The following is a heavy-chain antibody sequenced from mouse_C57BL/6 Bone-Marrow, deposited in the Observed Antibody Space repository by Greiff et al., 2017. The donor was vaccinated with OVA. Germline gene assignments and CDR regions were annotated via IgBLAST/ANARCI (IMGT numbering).Heavy chain of an antibody. CDR3: ARNLFH. Sequence: EVQRVESGPGLVKPSQSLSLTCSVTGYSITSGYYWNWIRQFPGNKLEWMGYISYDGSNNYNPSLKNRIFITRDTSKNQFFLKLNSVTTEDTATYYCARNLFHWGQGTTLTVSS. V-gene: IGHV3-6*01. J-gene: IGHJ2*01. CDR2: ISYDGSN. CDR1: GYSITSGYY. D-gene: IGHD5-1*01.